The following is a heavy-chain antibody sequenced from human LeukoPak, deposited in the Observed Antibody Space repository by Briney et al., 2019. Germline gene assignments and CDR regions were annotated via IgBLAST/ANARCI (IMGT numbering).Heavy chain of an antibody. CDR3: ARDRDNWTEADY. CDR2: IKPDGSEK. Sequence: QPGGSLRLSCAASGFTFSSYWMSWVRQAPGKGLEWVANIKPDGSEKYYVDSVKGRFTISRDNAKNSLHLQLNSLRGEDTAVYYCARDRDNWTEADYWGQGTLVTVSS. V-gene: IGHV3-7*01. CDR1: GFTFSSYW. D-gene: IGHD1-1*01. J-gene: IGHJ4*02.